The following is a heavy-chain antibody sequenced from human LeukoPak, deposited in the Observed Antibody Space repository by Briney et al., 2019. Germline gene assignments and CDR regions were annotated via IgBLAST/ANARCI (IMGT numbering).Heavy chain of an antibody. CDR2: IYTRGST. J-gene: IGHJ4*02. D-gene: IGHD3-9*01. CDR3: ARGGHVLRYFDWSSQSDLDY. V-gene: IGHV4-61*02. CDR1: GGSINSGSYY. Sequence: PSETLSLTCTVSGGSINSGSYYWSWIRQPAGKGLEWIGRIYTRGSTNYNPSLKSRVTISVDTSKNQFSLKLSSVTAADTAVYYCARGGHVLRYFDWSSQSDLDYWGQGTLVTVSS.